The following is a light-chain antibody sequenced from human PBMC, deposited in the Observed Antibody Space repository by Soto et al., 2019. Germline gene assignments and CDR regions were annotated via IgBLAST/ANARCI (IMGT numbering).Light chain of an antibody. Sequence: DIQMTQSPSTLSASVGDRVTISCRASQSIQTWLAWYQQKPGKAPHLLIFDASDLASGVSSRFSGSGSGAEFTLTISSLQADAFATYYCQQYASYPYTFGRGTRLEI. J-gene: IGKJ2*01. CDR2: DAS. V-gene: IGKV1-5*01. CDR3: QQYASYPYT. CDR1: QSIQTW.